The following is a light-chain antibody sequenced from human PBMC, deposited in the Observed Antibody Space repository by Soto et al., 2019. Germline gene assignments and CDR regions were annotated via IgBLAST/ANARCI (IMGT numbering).Light chain of an antibody. CDR2: DVT. J-gene: IGLJ1*01. Sequence: QSALTQPASVSGSPGQSITISCTGTSSDVGGYNYVSWYQQHPGKAPKLMIYDVTNRPSGVSSRFSGSKSGNTASLTISGLQAEDEADYYCASHTSSATYVIGTGTKVTVL. CDR1: SSDVGGYNY. CDR3: ASHTSSATYV. V-gene: IGLV2-14*01.